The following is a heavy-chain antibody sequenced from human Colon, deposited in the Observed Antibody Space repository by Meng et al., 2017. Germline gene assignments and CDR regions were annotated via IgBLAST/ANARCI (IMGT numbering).Heavy chain of an antibody. V-gene: IGHV4-61*01. CDR3: AGGPWEFDY. CDR2: VDYSGST. D-gene: IGHD1-26*01. J-gene: IGHJ4*02. CDR1: GDSGSRGNHY. Sequence: QVQLRESRPGPLMSSDTLSLTCTVSGDSGSRGNHYWSWIRQPPGKGLEYIAYVDYSGSTHYNPSLKSRVTMSVDTSKKQLSLKLSSVTAADTAVYYCAGGPWEFDYWGQGTLVTVSS.